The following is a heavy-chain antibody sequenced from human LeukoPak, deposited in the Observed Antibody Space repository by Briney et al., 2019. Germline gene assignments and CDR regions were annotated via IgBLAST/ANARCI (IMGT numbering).Heavy chain of an antibody. CDR1: GGSISSGGHY. CDR3: ARGRGYGYGIDY. V-gene: IGHV4-30-4*01. J-gene: IGHJ4*02. CDR2: IFYGGST. D-gene: IGHD5-18*01. Sequence: PSQTLSLTCTVSGGSISSGGHYWSWARHPPGKGLEWIGHIFYGGSTLYNPSLMTRLTISEDTSNNQFSLRLTSLTAADTAVYFCARGRGYGYGIDYWGQGTLVTVSS.